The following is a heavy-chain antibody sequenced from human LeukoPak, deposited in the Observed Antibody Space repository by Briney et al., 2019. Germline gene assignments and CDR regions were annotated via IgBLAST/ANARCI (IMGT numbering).Heavy chain of an antibody. Sequence: SETLSLTCTLSGDSFSSFSWSWIRQPPGKGLEWIGYIQCSGDSSFSPALKSRVTISLDTSKNEFYLNLNSVTAADTAMYFCARLVRNWNDHFDSWGHGTLVTVSS. D-gene: IGHD1-1*01. V-gene: IGHV4-4*09. CDR1: GDSFSSFS. CDR2: IQCSGDS. CDR3: ARLVRNWNDHFDS. J-gene: IGHJ4*01.